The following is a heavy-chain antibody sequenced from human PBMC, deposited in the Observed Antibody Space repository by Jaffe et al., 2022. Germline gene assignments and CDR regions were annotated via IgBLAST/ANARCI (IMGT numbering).Heavy chain of an antibody. CDR2: ISGSGGST. V-gene: IGHV3-23*01. J-gene: IGHJ4*02. Sequence: EVQLLESGGGLVQPGGSLRLSCAASGFTFSSYAMSWVRQAPGKGLEWVSAISGSGGSTYYADSVKGRFTISRDNSKNTLYLQMNSLRAEDTAVYYCANGGDYDFWSGYYFAQLDYWGQGTLVTVSS. D-gene: IGHD3-3*01. CDR3: ANGGDYDFWSGYYFAQLDY. CDR1: GFTFSSYA.